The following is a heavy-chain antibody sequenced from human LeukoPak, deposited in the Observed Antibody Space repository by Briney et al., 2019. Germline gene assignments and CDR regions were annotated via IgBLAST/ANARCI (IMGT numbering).Heavy chain of an antibody. D-gene: IGHD1-14*01. V-gene: IGHV6-1*01. CDR1: GDSVSSNSAA. J-gene: IGHJ3*02. Sequence: SQTLSLSCAISGDSVSSNSAAWNWIRQSPSRGLEWLGRTYYRSKWYNDYAVSVKSRITNNPDTSKNQFSLQLNSVTPEDTAVYYCARQVEPLDAFDIWGQGTMVTVSS. CDR2: TYYRSKWYN. CDR3: ARQVEPLDAFDI.